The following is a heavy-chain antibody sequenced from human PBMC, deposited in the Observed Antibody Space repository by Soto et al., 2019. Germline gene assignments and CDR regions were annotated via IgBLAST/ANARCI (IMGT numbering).Heavy chain of an antibody. Sequence: SETLSLTCAVYGGSFSGYYWSWIRQPPGKGLEWIGEINHSGSTNYNPSLKSRVTISVDTSNNQFSLKLSSVTAADTAVYYCARGRCSSTSCYDSSYYYMDVWGKGTTVTVSS. J-gene: IGHJ6*03. CDR2: INHSGST. V-gene: IGHV4-34*01. CDR3: ARGRCSSTSCYDSSYYYMDV. CDR1: GGSFSGYY. D-gene: IGHD2-2*01.